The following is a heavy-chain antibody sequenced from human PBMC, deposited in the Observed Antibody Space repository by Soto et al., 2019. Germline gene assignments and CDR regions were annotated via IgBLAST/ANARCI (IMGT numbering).Heavy chain of an antibody. Sequence: AXVKVSCKASGYIFTNYAISWVRQAPGQGPEWMGWISGYNGDTNTHYSQNFQGRLTLTTDMSTTTAYMELRSLTSDDTAVYYCARDNDVW. CDR3: ARDNDV. J-gene: IGHJ3*01. CDR1: GYIFTNYA. CDR2: ISGYNGDTNT. V-gene: IGHV1-18*01.